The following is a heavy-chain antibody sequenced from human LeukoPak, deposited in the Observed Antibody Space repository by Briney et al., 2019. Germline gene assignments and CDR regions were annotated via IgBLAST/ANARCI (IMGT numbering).Heavy chain of an antibody. CDR1: GGSVSSGSYY. CDR3: ARARYSSSWYRRYFDY. D-gene: IGHD6-13*01. Sequence: SETLSLTCTVSGGSVSSGSYYWSWIRQPPGKGLEWIGYIYYSGSTNYNPSLKSRVTVSLDTSKNQFSLNLSSVTAADTAVYYCARARYSSSWYRRYFDYWGQGTLVTVSS. J-gene: IGHJ4*02. V-gene: IGHV4-61*01. CDR2: IYYSGST.